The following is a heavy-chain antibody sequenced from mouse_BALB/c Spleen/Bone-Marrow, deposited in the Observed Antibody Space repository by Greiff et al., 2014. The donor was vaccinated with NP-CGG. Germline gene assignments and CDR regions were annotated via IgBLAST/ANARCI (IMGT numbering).Heavy chain of an antibody. CDR1: GYTFTDYV. CDR2: IYPGSGST. CDR3: ARGGGYGSSWFAY. V-gene: IGHV1-81*01. Sequence: QVQLQQSGPELVKPGASVKMSCKASGYTFTDYVISWVKLRTGQGLEWIGEIYPGSGSTYYNEKFKGKATLTADKSSNTAYMQLSSLTSEDSAVYFCARGGGYGSSWFAYWGQGTLVTVSA. D-gene: IGHD1-1*01. J-gene: IGHJ3*01.